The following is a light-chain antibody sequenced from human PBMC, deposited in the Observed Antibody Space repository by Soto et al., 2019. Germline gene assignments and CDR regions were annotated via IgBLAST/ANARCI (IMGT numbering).Light chain of an antibody. Sequence: DIVMTPSPLALPVTPVEPASISCRASQSLLHSDGYNYVVWYLQNPGQSPKLLIYLGSNRASGVPDRFIGSGSGTDFTLKIAGGEAEDVGVYYCLQPQGFGQGTLLELK. J-gene: IGKJ5*01. CDR2: LGS. CDR3: LQPQG. CDR1: QSLLHSDGYNY. V-gene: IGKV2-28*01.